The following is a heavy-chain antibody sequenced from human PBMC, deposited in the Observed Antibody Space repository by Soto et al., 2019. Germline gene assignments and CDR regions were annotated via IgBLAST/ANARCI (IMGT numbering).Heavy chain of an antibody. CDR2: ISAYNVET. Sequence: ASVKVSCKASGYTFTSYGISWVRQAPGQGLEWMGWISAYNVETNDVQKFQGRVTMTTETSTNTAYMELRSLRSDDTAVYYCERDWAALKVAYGMDVWGQGTTVTVYS. D-gene: IGHD3-16*01. CDR3: ERDWAALKVAYGMDV. CDR1: GYTFTSYG. J-gene: IGHJ6*02. V-gene: IGHV1-18*04.